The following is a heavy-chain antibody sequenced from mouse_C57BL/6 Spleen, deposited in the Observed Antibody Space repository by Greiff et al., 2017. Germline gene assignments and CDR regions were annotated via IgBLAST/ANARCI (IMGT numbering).Heavy chain of an antibody. J-gene: IGHJ4*01. D-gene: IGHD1-1*01. V-gene: IGHV1-31*01. CDR1: GYSFTGYY. CDR2: IYPSDGVS. CDR3: ARGLLRSCAMDY. Sequence: EVKVVESGPELVKPGASVKISCKASGYSFTGYYMHWVKPSHGKVLDWIGYIYPSDGVSSYTQKFKGKATLTVDKSSSTAYMQLRSLTSEDSAVYYCARGLLRSCAMDYWGQGTSVTVSS.